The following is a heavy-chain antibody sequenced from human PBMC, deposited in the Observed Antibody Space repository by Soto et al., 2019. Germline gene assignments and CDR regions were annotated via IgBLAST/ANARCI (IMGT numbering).Heavy chain of an antibody. D-gene: IGHD5-12*01. V-gene: IGHV1-18*01. CDR1: AYPFTSYG. Sequence: ASVKVSCKASAYPFTSYGISWVRQAPGQGLEWVAWISAYNGKRDTAQKFQGRVTMTLDTSTDTAHMELGDLTSADTAVYYCARGRIVASIHDAFEIWGQGTKVTVSS. J-gene: IGHJ3*02. CDR3: ARGRIVASIHDAFEI. CDR2: ISAYNGKR.